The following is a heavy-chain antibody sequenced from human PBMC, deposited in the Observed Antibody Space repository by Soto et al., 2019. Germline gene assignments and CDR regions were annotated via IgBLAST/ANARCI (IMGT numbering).Heavy chain of an antibody. CDR2: IYYSGST. D-gene: IGHD6-6*01. V-gene: IGHV4-39*01. J-gene: IGHJ4*02. CDR1: GGSISSSSYY. Sequence: QLQLQESGPGLVKPSETLSLTCTVSGGSISSSSYYWGWVRQPPGKGLEWIGSIYYSGSTYYNPSLKSRVTISVDTSKNQFSLKLSSVTAADTAVYYCARQPVIAARRATGGPFDYWGQGTLVTVSS. CDR3: ARQPVIAARRATGGPFDY.